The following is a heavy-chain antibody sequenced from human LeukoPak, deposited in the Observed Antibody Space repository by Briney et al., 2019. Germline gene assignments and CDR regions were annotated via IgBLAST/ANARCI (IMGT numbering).Heavy chain of an antibody. Sequence: PSETLSLTCAVYGGSFSGYYWSWIRQPPGKGLEWIGRIDTSGSTNYNPSLKRRVTISADTSGNLFSLKVSSVTAADTAVYYCARMDSGYYFYYYFDYWGQGTLVTVSS. CDR1: GGSFSGYY. CDR3: ARMDSGYYFYYYFDY. J-gene: IGHJ4*02. D-gene: IGHD3-22*01. CDR2: IDTSGST. V-gene: IGHV4-59*10.